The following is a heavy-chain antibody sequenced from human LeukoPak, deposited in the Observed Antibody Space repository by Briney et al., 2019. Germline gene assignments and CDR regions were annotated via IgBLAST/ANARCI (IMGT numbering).Heavy chain of an antibody. J-gene: IGHJ4*02. CDR2: ISGSGGST. D-gene: IGHD3-22*01. Sequence: GGTLRLSCAASGFTFSSYGMSWVRQAPGKGLEWVSAISGSGGSTYYADSVKGRFTISRDSSKNTLYLQMNSLRAEDTAVYYCAKELYYYDSSGYYYGGEVDYWGQGTLVTVSS. CDR1: GFTFSSYG. CDR3: AKELYYYDSSGYYYGGEVDY. V-gene: IGHV3-23*01.